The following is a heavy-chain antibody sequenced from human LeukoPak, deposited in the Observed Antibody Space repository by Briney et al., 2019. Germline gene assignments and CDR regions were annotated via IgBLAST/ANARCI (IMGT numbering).Heavy chain of an antibody. D-gene: IGHD3-22*01. J-gene: IGHJ4*02. CDR1: GGSISSYY. Sequence: PSETLSLTCTVSGGSISSYYWGWIRQPPGKGLEWIGSIYYSGSTYYNPSLKSRVTISVDTSKNQFSLKLSSVTAADTAVYYCARARYDSSGYYYFFDYWGQGTLVTVSS. CDR3: ARARYDSSGYYYFFDY. CDR2: IYYSGST. V-gene: IGHV4-39*07.